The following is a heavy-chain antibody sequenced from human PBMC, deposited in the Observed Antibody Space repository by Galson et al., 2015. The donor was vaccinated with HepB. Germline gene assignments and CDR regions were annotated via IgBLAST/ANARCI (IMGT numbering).Heavy chain of an antibody. CDR1: GFTFSSYA. Sequence: SLRLSCAASGFTFSSYAMSWVRQAPGKGLEWVSVIYGSGTSTFYADSVKGRFTISRDNSKNTLYLQMSSLRAEDTAVYYCAKGPTGGGVVYWGQGTLVTVSS. V-gene: IGHV3-23*01. CDR3: AKGPTGGGVVY. J-gene: IGHJ4*02. D-gene: IGHD3-22*01. CDR2: IYGSGTST.